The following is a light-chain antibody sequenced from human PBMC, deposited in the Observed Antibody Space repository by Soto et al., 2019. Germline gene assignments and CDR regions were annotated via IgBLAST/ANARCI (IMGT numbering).Light chain of an antibody. Sequence: QLVLTQSPSASASLGASVKLTCTLSSGHNNYAIAWHQQQPEKGPRYLMKLNSDGSHTKGDGIPHRFSGSSSGAERYLTISSLQSEDEADYSCQTWGTGTWVFGGGTKLTVL. J-gene: IGLJ3*02. CDR3: QTWGTGTWV. CDR1: SGHNNYA. CDR2: LNSDGSH. V-gene: IGLV4-69*01.